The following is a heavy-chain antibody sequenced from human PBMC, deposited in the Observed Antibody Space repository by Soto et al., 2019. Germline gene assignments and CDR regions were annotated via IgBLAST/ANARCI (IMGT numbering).Heavy chain of an antibody. J-gene: IGHJ4*02. V-gene: IGHV4-4*02. Sequence: QVQLQESGPGLVKPSGTLSLTCAVSGASISSSNWWSWVRQPPGKGLEWIGEIYHSGSTNYNPSLKTRVTISVDTSGNQCSLKLRSVTAADTAVYYCARRWGAGRVDYWGQGTLVTVSS. CDR1: GASISSSNW. CDR3: ARRWGAGRVDY. D-gene: IGHD1-26*01. CDR2: IYHSGST.